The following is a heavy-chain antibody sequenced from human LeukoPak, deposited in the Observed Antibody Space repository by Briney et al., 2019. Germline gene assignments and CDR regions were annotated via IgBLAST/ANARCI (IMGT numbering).Heavy chain of an antibody. CDR1: GFTFSSYG. V-gene: IGHV3-33*06. Sequence: GGSLRLSCAASGFTFSSYGMHWVRQAPGKGLEWVAVIWYGGSNKYYADSVKGRYTISRDNSKNTLYLQMNSLRAEDTAVYYCAKRGVTGYKEGFDYWGQGTLVTVSS. D-gene: IGHD3-9*01. J-gene: IGHJ4*02. CDR2: IWYGGSNK. CDR3: AKRGVTGYKEGFDY.